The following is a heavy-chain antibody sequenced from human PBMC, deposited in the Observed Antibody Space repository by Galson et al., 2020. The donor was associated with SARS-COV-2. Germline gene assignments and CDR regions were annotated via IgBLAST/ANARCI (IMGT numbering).Heavy chain of an antibody. CDR1: SGTSSGYY. Sequence: PSETLSLTCAVYSGTSSGYYWNWIRQPPGKGLEWIGEINNSGTTNYNASLRSRVTISVDTSKSQFSLRLTSVTAADTAVYYCARGRNPRDDGALLWIYRIASTGVFDYWGLGTLVTVSS. CDR3: ARGRNPRDDGALLWIYRIASTGVFDY. J-gene: IGHJ4*02. V-gene: IGHV4-34*01. CDR2: INNSGTT. D-gene: IGHD6-13*01.